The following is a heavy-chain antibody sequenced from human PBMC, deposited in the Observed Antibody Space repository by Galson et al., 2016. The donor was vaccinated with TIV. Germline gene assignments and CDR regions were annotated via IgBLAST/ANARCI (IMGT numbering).Heavy chain of an antibody. J-gene: IGHJ6*02. CDR1: GGTFSSSV. D-gene: IGHD5-18*01. CDR3: AVDRNTAFDTYPFYYGMAD. CDR2: IVPLFGTT. Sequence: SVKVSCKAPGGTFSSSVFSWVRQAPGQGLEWMGGIVPLFGTTNFAQKFQGRVTITADKFTSTTYMELSGLRSGDTAVYYCAVDRNTAFDTYPFYYGMADWGQGTTVIVSS. V-gene: IGHV1-69*06.